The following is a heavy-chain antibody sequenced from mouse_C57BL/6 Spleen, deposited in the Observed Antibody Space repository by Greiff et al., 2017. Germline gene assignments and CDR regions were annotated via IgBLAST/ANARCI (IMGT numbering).Heavy chain of an antibody. Sequence: VQLQQSGAELVKPGASVKLSCKASGYTFTSYWMHWVKQRPGQGLEWIGMIHPNSGSTNYNEKFKSKATLTVDKSSSTAYMQLSSLTSEDSAVYYCARDYYGSSVYAMDYWGQGTSVTVSS. J-gene: IGHJ4*01. D-gene: IGHD1-1*01. V-gene: IGHV1-64*01. CDR2: IHPNSGST. CDR1: GYTFTSYW. CDR3: ARDYYGSSVYAMDY.